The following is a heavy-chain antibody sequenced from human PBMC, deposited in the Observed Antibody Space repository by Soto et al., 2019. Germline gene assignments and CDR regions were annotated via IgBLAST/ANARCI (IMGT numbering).Heavy chain of an antibody. V-gene: IGHV4-59*01. Sequence: SETLSLTCTVSGGSISSYYWSWIRQPPGKGLEWIGYIYYSGSTNYNPSLKSRVTISVDTSKNQFSLKLSSVTAADTAVYYCARDGPRGYSYGYFDYWGQGTLVTVSS. D-gene: IGHD5-18*01. CDR1: GGSISSYY. CDR3: ARDGPRGYSYGYFDY. J-gene: IGHJ4*02. CDR2: IYYSGST.